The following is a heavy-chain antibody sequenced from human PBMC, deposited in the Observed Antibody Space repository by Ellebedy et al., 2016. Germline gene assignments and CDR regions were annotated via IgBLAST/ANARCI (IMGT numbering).Heavy chain of an antibody. CDR2: IYYSGST. J-gene: IGHJ6*02. CDR3: ARVSSIAARGYYGMDV. CDR1: GGSISSSSYY. Sequence: GSLRLSCTVSGGSISSSSYYWGWIRQPPGKGLEWIGSIYYSGSTYYNPSLKSRVTISVDTSKNQFSLKLSSVTAADTAVYYCARVSSIAARGYYGMDVWGQGTTVTVSS. D-gene: IGHD6-6*01. V-gene: IGHV4-39*07.